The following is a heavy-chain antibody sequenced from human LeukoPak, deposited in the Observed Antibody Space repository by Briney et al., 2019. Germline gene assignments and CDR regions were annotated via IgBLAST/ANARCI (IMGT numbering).Heavy chain of an antibody. V-gene: IGHV1-69*04. Sequence: ASVKVSCKASGGTFSSYAISWVRQAPGQGLEWMGRIIPILGIANYAQKFQGRVTITADKSTSTAYMELSSLRSEDTAVYYCATGTYGSGTLDYWGQGTLVAVSS. D-gene: IGHD3-10*01. J-gene: IGHJ4*02. CDR3: ATGTYGSGTLDY. CDR2: IIPILGIA. CDR1: GGTFSSYA.